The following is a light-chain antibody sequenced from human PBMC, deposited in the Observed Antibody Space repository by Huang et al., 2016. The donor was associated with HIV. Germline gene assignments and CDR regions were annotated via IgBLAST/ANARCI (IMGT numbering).Light chain of an antibody. J-gene: IGKJ4*01. CDR1: QSIGSN. CDR3: QQYNNWPPLT. V-gene: IGKV3-15*01. Sequence: EVVMTQSPNTLSVSPGERATLSCRASQSIGSNLAWYQQQPGQAARLLIYRAAARAAGGPARCSGSGSGTEFTLTISSLQSEDFAIYYCQQYNNWPPLTFGGGTKVEI. CDR2: RAA.